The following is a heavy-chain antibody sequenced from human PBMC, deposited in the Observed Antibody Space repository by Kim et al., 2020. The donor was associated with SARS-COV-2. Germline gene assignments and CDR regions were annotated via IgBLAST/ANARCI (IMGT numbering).Heavy chain of an antibody. CDR2: ISSDGSKK. CDR1: GFTFSTYD. D-gene: IGHD6-19*01. Sequence: GGSLRLSCAASGFTFSTYDMHWVRQAPGKGLEWVAVISSDGSKKYYADSVKGRFTISRDNLKNTLYLQMNSLRAEDTDVYYCARGEDSSGLTGGLYYFEYWGQGTLVTVSS. CDR3: ARGEDSSGLTGGLYYFEY. V-gene: IGHV3-30*04. J-gene: IGHJ4*02.